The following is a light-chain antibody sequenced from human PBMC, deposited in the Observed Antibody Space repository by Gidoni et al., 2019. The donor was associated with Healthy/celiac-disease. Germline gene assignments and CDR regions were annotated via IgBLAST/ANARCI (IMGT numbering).Light chain of an antibody. CDR1: QGISSY. CDR3: QQLNSYPIT. Sequence: DFPLTPSPSFLSASVGDRVTITCRASQGISSYLAWYQQKPGKAPKLLIYAASTLQSGVPSRFSGSGSGTEFTLTISSLQPEDFATYYCQQLNSYPITFGPGTKVDIK. V-gene: IGKV1-9*01. J-gene: IGKJ3*01. CDR2: AAS.